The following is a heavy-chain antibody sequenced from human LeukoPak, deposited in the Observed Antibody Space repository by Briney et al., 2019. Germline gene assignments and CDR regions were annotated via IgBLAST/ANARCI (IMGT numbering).Heavy chain of an antibody. CDR2: IYYSGST. CDR1: GGSISSYY. CDR3: ARGLRGDFWSGNNAFDI. J-gene: IGHJ3*02. V-gene: IGHV4-59*08. D-gene: IGHD3-3*01. Sequence: PSETLSLTCTVSGGSISSYYWSWIRQPPGKGLEWIGYIYYSGSTNYNPSLKSRVTISVDTSKNQFSLKLSSVTAADTAVYYCARGLRGDFWSGNNAFDIWGQGTMVTVSS.